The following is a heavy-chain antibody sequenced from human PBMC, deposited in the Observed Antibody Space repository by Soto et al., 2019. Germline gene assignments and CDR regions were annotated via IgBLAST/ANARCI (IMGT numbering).Heavy chain of an antibody. V-gene: IGHV4-30-4*08. CDR2: VHYTGST. Sequence: QVQLQESGPGLVKPSQTLSLTCTVSGGSISSVDYYWTWIRQPPGKGLEYIGYVHYTGSTYYNPSLKSRVTISLDTSNNQFSLKLSSVTAADTAVYYCTRDVWSASAYYYNGMDVWGQGTTVTVSS. CDR1: GGSISSVDYY. CDR3: TRDVWSASAYYYNGMDV. D-gene: IGHD3-3*01. J-gene: IGHJ6*02.